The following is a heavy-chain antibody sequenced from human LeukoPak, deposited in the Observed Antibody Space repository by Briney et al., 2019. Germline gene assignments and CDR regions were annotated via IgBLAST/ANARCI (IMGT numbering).Heavy chain of an antibody. CDR2: SNPNGGGT. CDR1: GSTFTGYY. V-gene: IGHV1-2*02. CDR3: PRFEDSSGYYYRPNAFDD. Sequence: ALVKLCCSPAGSTFTGYYMHWVPRAAGHRLEWRGWSNPNGGGTICAQKFQGRLTMTTDTSTSTAYMELRSLRSDDAAVYYCPRFEDSSGYYYRPNAFDDWGERRMVTVSS. J-gene: IGHJ3*01. D-gene: IGHD3-22*01.